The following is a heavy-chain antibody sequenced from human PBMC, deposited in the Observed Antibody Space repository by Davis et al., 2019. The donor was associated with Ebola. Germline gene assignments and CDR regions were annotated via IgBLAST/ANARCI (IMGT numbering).Heavy chain of an antibody. CDR3: VRVTYNHSGAYMLPPDV. V-gene: IGHV1-69*13. D-gene: IGHD3-16*01. J-gene: IGHJ4*02. Sequence: SVKVSCKASGVTFSTNSINWVRQAPGQGLEWIGGIIPIFGTPSYSQKFKGRVAISADVSTTTAFMELSSLRPEDTAIFYCVRVTYNHSGAYMLPPDVWGQGTLVTVSS. CDR2: IIPIFGTP. CDR1: GVTFSTNS.